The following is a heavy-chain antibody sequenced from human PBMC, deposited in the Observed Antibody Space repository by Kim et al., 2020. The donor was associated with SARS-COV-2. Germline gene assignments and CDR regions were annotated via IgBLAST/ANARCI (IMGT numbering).Heavy chain of an antibody. CDR3: GRDPYHYKGADS. CDR1: GYTFSGYA. D-gene: IGHD1-20*01. J-gene: IGHJ4*02. CDR2: IKGDNGNT. V-gene: IGHV1-3*01. Sequence: ASVKVSCKASGYTFSGYAIHWVRQAPGQSLEWMGHIKGDNGNTAYSQKFQGRVSITRDTSATTVFMELSSLAFDDTAVYYCGRDPYHYKGADSWGQGTLVTVSS.